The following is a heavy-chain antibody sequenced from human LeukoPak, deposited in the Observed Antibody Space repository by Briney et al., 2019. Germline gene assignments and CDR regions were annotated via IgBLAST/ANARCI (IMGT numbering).Heavy chain of an antibody. Sequence: GGSLRLSCAPSGFTFSSYAMSWVRQAPGKGLEWVSAISGSGGTTYYPDSVKGRFTISRDNSKNTLYLQMNSLRAEDTAVYYCAKDLKMTNYFDYWGQGTLVTVSS. CDR2: ISGSGGTT. J-gene: IGHJ4*02. CDR3: AKDLKMTNYFDY. CDR1: GFTFSSYA. V-gene: IGHV3-23*01. D-gene: IGHD5-24*01.